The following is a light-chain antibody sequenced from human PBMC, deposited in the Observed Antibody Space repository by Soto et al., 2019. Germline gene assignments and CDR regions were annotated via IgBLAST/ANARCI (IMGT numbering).Light chain of an antibody. CDR2: GAS. V-gene: IGKV3-15*01. J-gene: IGKJ1*01. Sequence: TVMPQSTATLSVSPGERATLSCRASQSVYSSLAWYQQKPGQAPRLLIYGASTRATGIPARFSGSGSGTEFTLTISRLQSEDFAVYYCQQYNNWPPWTFGQGTKVDIK. CDR3: QQYNNWPPWT. CDR1: QSVYSS.